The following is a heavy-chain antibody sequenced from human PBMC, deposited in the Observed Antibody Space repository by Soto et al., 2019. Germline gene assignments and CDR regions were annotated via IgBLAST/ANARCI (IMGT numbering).Heavy chain of an antibody. V-gene: IGHV1-69*01. J-gene: IGHJ5*02. D-gene: IGHD3-10*01. CDR2: IIPIFGTA. CDR3: AHSLGYYYSSGSPQDNWFDP. CDR1: GGTFSSYA. Sequence: QVQLVQSGAEVKKPGSSRKVSCKDSGGTFSSYAISWVRQAPGQGLEWMGGIIPIFGTANYAQKFQGRVTITADESTSIAYMELSSLKSEDTAVYYCAHSLGYYYSSGSPQDNWFDPWGQGTLVTVSS.